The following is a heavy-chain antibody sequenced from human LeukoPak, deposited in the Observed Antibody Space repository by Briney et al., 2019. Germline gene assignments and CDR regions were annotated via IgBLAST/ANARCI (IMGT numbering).Heavy chain of an antibody. CDR3: SGGYSFDY. D-gene: IGHD4-23*01. CDR2: INSDGSST. J-gene: IGHJ4*02. CDR1: GFTFSSYW. Sequence: GSLRLSCAASGFTFSSYWIHWVRQAPGKGLVWVSRINSDGSSTSYADSMKGRFTISRDNAKNTLYLQMNSLRAEDTALYYCSGGYSFDYWGQGTLVTVSS. V-gene: IGHV3-74*01.